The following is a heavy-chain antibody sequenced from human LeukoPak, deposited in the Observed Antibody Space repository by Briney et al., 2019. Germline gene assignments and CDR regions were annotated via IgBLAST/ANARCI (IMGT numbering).Heavy chain of an antibody. CDR2: IIPIFGTA. J-gene: IGHJ6*04. CDR3: HYGSGSYYNVGGYYCYGMDV. D-gene: IGHD3-10*01. CDR1: GGTFSSYA. V-gene: IGHV1-69*13. Sequence: SVKVSCKASGGTFSSYAISWVRQAPGQGLEWMGGIIPIFGTANYAQKFQGRVTITADESTSTAYMELSSLRSEDTAVYYCHYGSGSYYNVGGYYCYGMDVWGKGTTVTVSS.